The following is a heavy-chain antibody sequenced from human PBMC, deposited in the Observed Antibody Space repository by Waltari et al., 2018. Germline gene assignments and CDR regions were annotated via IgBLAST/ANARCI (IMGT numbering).Heavy chain of an antibody. J-gene: IGHJ4*02. Sequence: EVQLVESGGGLVQPGGSLRLSCAASGSTFKNFALRWVRQAPGKGLDWVSTITESGDTFYADSVKGRFATSRDNYKNTLSLQMNSLRAEDTAVYYCAKRWAIYYFEYWGQGNLVTVSS. D-gene: IGHD3-9*01. V-gene: IGHV3-23*04. CDR1: GSTFKNFA. CDR2: ITESGDT. CDR3: AKRWAIYYFEY.